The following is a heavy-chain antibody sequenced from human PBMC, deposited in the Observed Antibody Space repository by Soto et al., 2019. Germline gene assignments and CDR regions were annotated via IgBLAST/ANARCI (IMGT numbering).Heavy chain of an antibody. D-gene: IGHD4-17*01. V-gene: IGHV4-39*01. J-gene: IGHJ5*02. Sequence: QLQLQESGPGLVKPSETLSLTCTVSGGSISSSSSYWGWIRQPPGKGLEWIGYIYYSGSTNYNPSLQSRVTISVDTSKNQFSLKLNSVTAADTAVYYCARQPRGADTVTSVINWFDPWGQGALVTVSS. CDR1: GGSISSSSSY. CDR2: IYYSGST. CDR3: ARQPRGADTVTSVINWFDP.